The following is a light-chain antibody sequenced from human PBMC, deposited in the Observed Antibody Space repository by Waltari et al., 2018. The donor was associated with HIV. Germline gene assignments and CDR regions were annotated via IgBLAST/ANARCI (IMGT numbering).Light chain of an antibody. V-gene: IGLV2-11*01. J-gene: IGLJ1*01. CDR2: DVN. Sequence: QSTLTQPHPVSGSPGQSLTISCTGPSSYVDTFVSWYQQHPGKAPKFIIYDVNKRPSGVPDRFSGAKSGNTAFLTIAGLQAEDEAEYHCCSHAGNFIFAFGSGTKVTVL. CDR1: SSYVDTF. CDR3: CSHAGNFIFA.